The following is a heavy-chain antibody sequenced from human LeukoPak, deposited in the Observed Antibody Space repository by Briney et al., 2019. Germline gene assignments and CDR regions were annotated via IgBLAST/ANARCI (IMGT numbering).Heavy chain of an antibody. D-gene: IGHD1-26*01. CDR2: ISGSGGNT. V-gene: IGHV3-23*01. J-gene: IGHJ3*02. CDR1: GFTFSSDA. Sequence: GGSLRLSCAASGFTFSSDAMSWVRQAPGKGLEWVSAISGSGGNTYFADSVKGRFTISRDNSKNTLYLQMNSLRAEDTAVYYCAREYSGSYYDAFDIWGQGTMVTVSS. CDR3: AREYSGSYYDAFDI.